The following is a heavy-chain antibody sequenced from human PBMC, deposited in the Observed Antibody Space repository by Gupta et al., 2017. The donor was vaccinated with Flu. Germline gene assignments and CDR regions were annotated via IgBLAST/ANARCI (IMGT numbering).Heavy chain of an antibody. CDR3: ARDQRDGYSFKRWFDP. V-gene: IGHV6-1*01. Sequence: QVQLQQSGPRLVKPSQTLTLTCPISGDSVSTTSAGWNWIRQSPGGLEWLGRTSYRATSSWKSEYAESMKGRMNINTDTSKNQFSLQLNSVTPEDTALYFCARDQRDGYSFKRWFDPWGPGTQVTVSS. J-gene: IGHJ5*02. D-gene: IGHD5-18*01. CDR2: TSYRATSSWKS. CDR1: GDSVSTTSAG.